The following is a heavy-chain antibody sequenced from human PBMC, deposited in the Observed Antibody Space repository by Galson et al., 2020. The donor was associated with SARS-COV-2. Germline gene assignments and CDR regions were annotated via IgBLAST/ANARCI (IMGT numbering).Heavy chain of an antibody. J-gene: IGHJ4*02. D-gene: IGHD1-26*01. CDR3: ARGRRGLFSGSYYYY. CDR2: INHSGST. Sequence: SETLSLTCAVYGGSFSGYYWSWIRQPPGKGLEWIGEINHSGSTNYNPSLKSRVTISVDTSKNQFSLKLSSVTAADTAVYYCARGRRGLFSGSYYYYWGQGTLVTVSS. V-gene: IGHV4-34*01. CDR1: GGSFSGYY.